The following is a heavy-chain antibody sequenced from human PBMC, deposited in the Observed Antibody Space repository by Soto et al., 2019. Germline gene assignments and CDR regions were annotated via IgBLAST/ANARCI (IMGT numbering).Heavy chain of an antibody. J-gene: IGHJ4*02. CDR1: GGSISSGGYY. CDR2: IYYSGST. CDR3: ARGVQDWTIDY. V-gene: IGHV4-31*03. D-gene: IGHD1-1*01. Sequence: SETLSLTCTVSGGSISSGGYYWSWIRQHPGKGLEWIGYIYYSGSTYYNPSLKSRVTISVDTSKNQFSLKLSSATAADTAVYYCARGVQDWTIDYWGQGTLVTVSS.